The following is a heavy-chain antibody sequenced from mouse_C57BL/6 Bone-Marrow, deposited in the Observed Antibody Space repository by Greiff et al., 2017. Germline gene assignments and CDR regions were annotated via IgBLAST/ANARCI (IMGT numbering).Heavy chain of an antibody. CDR3: AHGNYFYWYFAV. CDR2: IEPNSGGT. Sequence: VKLQQPGAELVKPGASVKLSCKASGYTFTSYWMHWVKQRPGRGLEWIGRIEPNSGGTKYNEKFKSKATLTVDKPSSTAYMQLSSLTSEDSAVYYCAHGNYFYWYFAVWGTGTTVTVSS. V-gene: IGHV1-72*01. J-gene: IGHJ1*03. D-gene: IGHD2-1*01. CDR1: GYTFTSYW.